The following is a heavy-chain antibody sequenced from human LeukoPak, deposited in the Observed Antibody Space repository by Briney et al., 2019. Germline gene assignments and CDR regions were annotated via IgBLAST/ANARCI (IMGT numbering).Heavy chain of an antibody. J-gene: IGHJ6*02. D-gene: IGHD2-15*01. V-gene: IGHV3-21*01. CDR2: ISSSSSYI. Sequence: GGSLRLSCAASGFTFSSYSMNWVRQAPGRGLEWVSSISSSSSYIYYADSVKGRFTISRDNAKNSLYLQMNSLRAEDTAVYYCARDLHGVAALYYYYGMDVWGQGTTVTVSS. CDR3: ARDLHGVAALYYYYGMDV. CDR1: GFTFSSYS.